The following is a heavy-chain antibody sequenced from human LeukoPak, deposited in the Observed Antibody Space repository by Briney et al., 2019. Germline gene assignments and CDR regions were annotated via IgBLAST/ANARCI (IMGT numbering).Heavy chain of an antibody. V-gene: IGHV4-30-2*01. J-gene: IGHJ6*02. D-gene: IGHD4-17*01. CDR2: IYHSGST. Sequence: SQTLSLTCAVSGGSISSGGYSWSWIRQPPGKGLEWIGYIYHSGSTYYNPSLKSRVTISVDTSKNQFSLKLSSVTAADTAVYYCARGQGDDYGDPYYYYGMDVWGQGTTVTVSS. CDR3: ARGQGDDYGDPYYYYGMDV. CDR1: GGSISSGGYS.